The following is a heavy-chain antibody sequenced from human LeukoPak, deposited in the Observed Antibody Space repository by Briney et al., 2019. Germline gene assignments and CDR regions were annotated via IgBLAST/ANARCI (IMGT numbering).Heavy chain of an antibody. J-gene: IGHJ4*02. CDR3: EWFPDY. D-gene: IGHD3-22*01. CDR2: ISGGGGST. Sequence: GGSLRLSCAASGFTFSNYAMYWVRQAPGKGLEWVSGISGGGGSTYYADSVEGRFTISRDNSKNTLYLQMNRLRAEDTAVYYCEWFPDYWGEGTLVTVSS. CDR1: GFTFSNYA. V-gene: IGHV3-23*01.